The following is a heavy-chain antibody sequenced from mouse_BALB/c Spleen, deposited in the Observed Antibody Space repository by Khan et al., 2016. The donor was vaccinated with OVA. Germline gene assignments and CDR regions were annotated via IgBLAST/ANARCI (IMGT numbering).Heavy chain of an antibody. J-gene: IGHJ4*01. V-gene: IGHV9-3-1*01. CDR1: GYTFRNNG. CDR2: INTYTGEP. Sequence: QIQLVQSGPELKKPGETVKISCKASGYTFRNNGMNWVKQAPGKGLKWMGWINTYTGEPTYADDFKGRFAFSLETSANTAYLQINNLKTEDTATYYCAREGCNGRMDSWGQGTLVTVSS. CDR3: AREGCNGRMDS.